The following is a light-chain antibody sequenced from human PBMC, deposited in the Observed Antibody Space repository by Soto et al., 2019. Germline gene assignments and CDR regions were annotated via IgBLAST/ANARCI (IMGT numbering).Light chain of an antibody. CDR1: QSVSSN. Sequence: EIVMTQSPATLSVSPGERATLSCRASQSVSSNLAWYQQKPGQAPRLLIYGASTRATGIPARFSGSGSGTEFTLNISSLHSEDFAVYYCQQYNNWWTFGQGTKVEIK. CDR2: GAS. CDR3: QQYNNWWT. J-gene: IGKJ1*01. V-gene: IGKV3-15*01.